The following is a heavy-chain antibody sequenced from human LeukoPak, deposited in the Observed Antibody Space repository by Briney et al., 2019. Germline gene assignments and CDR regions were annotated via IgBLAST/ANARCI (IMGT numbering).Heavy chain of an antibody. J-gene: IGHJ4*02. CDR3: ARDRLIYFGVFQY. Sequence: SQTLSLTCTVSGDSMDSNSYCGSWVRQSAGRGLGWSGSICRSGVTSYNPSLESRVTISLHMSKKQFSLKLTSVTAADTAVYYCARDRLIYFGVFQYWGQGTLATVSS. CDR1: GDSMDSNSYC. CDR2: ICRSGVT. D-gene: IGHD3-10*01. V-gene: IGHV4-61*02.